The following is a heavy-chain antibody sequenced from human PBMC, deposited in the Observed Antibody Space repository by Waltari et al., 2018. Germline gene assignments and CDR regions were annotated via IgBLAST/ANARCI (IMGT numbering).Heavy chain of an antibody. Sequence: QLQLQESGPGLVKPSETLSLTCTVSGGSISSRSYYWGWIRQPPGKGLEWIGSIYYSGGTYYNPSLKSRVTISVDTSKNQFSLKLSSVTAADTAVYYCAREGGVMVQGVTFDYWGQGTLVTVSS. J-gene: IGHJ4*02. CDR2: IYYSGGT. CDR3: AREGGVMVQGVTFDY. V-gene: IGHV4-39*07. D-gene: IGHD3-10*01. CDR1: GGSISSRSYY.